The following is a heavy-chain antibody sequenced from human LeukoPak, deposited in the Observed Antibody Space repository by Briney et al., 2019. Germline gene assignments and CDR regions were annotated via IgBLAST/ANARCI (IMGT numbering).Heavy chain of an antibody. CDR2: ISSSSSYI. CDR3: ARGEY. CDR1: GFTFGDYA. Sequence: GGSLRLSCTASGFTFGDYALSWFRQAPGKGLEWVSSISSSSSYIYYADSVKGRFTISRDNAKNSLYLQMNSLRAEDTAVYYCARGEYWGQGTLVTVSS. V-gene: IGHV3-21*01. J-gene: IGHJ4*02.